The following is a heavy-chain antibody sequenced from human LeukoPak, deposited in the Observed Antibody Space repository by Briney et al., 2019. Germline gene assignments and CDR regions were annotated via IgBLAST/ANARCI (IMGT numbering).Heavy chain of an antibody. Sequence: GGSLRLSCAASGFTFSSYGMSWVRQAPGKGLEWVSAISGSGGSTYYADSVKGRFTISRDNSKNTLYLQMLSLRAEDTAVYYCAKEGPDSGSSFSAWFDPWGQGTLVTVSS. J-gene: IGHJ5*02. CDR2: ISGSGGST. CDR3: AKEGPDSGSSFSAWFDP. V-gene: IGHV3-23*01. D-gene: IGHD3-10*01. CDR1: GFTFSSYG.